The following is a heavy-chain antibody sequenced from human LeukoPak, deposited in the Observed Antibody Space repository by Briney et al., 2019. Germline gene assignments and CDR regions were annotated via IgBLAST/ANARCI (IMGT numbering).Heavy chain of an antibody. CDR3: ARWVRFLEEENYFDY. V-gene: IGHV1-18*01. CDR2: ISAYNGNT. CDR1: GYTLTSYG. D-gene: IGHD3-3*01. Sequence: ASVKVSCKASGYTLTSYGISWVRQAPGQGLEWMGWISAYNGNTNYAQKFQGRVTITADESTSTAYMELSSLRSEDTAVYYCARWVRFLEEENYFDYWGQGTLVTVSS. J-gene: IGHJ4*02.